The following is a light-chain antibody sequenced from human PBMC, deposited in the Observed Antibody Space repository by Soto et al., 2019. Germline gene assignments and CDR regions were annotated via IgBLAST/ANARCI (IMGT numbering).Light chain of an antibody. Sequence: DIVMTQSPDSLAVSLGERATINCKSSQSILSSSNNKNYLGWYQKKPGQPPKLLIYWASTRESGFPDRLSGSGSGADFTLAISSLQAEDVVVYYCQQYYGTPITFGGGTKVEIK. V-gene: IGKV4-1*01. CDR2: WAS. J-gene: IGKJ4*01. CDR1: QSILSSSNNKNY. CDR3: QQYYGTPIT.